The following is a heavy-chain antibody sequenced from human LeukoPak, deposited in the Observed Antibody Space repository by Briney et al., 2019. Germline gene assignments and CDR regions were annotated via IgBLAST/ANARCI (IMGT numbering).Heavy chain of an antibody. CDR2: ISYDGSNK. Sequence: GGSLRLSCAASGFTFSSYGMHWVRQAPGKGLEWVAVISYDGSNKYYADSVKGRFTISRDNSKNTLYLQMNSLRAEDTAVYYCATHGDNGTFDYWGQGTLVPVSS. V-gene: IGHV3-30*03. J-gene: IGHJ4*02. CDR3: ATHGDNGTFDY. CDR1: GFTFSSYG. D-gene: IGHD4-17*01.